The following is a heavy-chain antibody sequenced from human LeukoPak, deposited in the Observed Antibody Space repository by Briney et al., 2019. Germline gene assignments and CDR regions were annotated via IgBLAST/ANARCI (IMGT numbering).Heavy chain of an antibody. D-gene: IGHD5-24*01. CDR2: INQDGSEK. J-gene: IGHJ4*02. CDR1: GFTFSTYW. CDR3: ARDGVRDGLYFDR. V-gene: IGHV3-7*01. Sequence: GGSLRLSCAASGFTFSTYWMSWVRQAPGKGLEWVASINQDGSEKYYLDSVKGRFTISRDNAKNSLYLQMNSLRDEDTAVYSCARDGVRDGLYFDRWGQGTLVTVSS.